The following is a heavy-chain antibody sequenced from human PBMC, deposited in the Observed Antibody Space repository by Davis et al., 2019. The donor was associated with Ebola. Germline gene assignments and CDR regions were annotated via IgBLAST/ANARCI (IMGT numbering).Heavy chain of an antibody. CDR1: GYTFTSYD. J-gene: IGHJ4*02. Sequence: ASVKVSCKASGYTFTSYDINWVRQATGQGLEWMGWMNPNSGNTGYAQKFQGRVTMTTDTSTSTAYMELRSLRSDDTAVYYCARDGGYCSSTSCYTGFESWGQGTLVTVSS. CDR2: MNPNSGNT. D-gene: IGHD2-2*02. CDR3: ARDGGYCSSTSCYTGFES. V-gene: IGHV1-8*01.